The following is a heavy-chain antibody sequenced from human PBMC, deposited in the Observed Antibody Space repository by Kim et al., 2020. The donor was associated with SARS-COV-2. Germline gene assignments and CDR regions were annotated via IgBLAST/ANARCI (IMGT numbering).Heavy chain of an antibody. CDR2: ISFDGSNT. Sequence: GGSLRLSCAASGFTFKNYGMHWVRQAPGKGLEWVAIISFDGSNTYYTDSVKGRFTISRDDSKSTVSLHMDNLRVEDTAVYYCAKDFHLQTRSACCFDFWGQGTRVTVSS. D-gene: IGHD2-15*01. J-gene: IGHJ4*02. CDR3: AKDFHLQTRSACCFDF. V-gene: IGHV3-30*18. CDR1: GFTFKNYG.